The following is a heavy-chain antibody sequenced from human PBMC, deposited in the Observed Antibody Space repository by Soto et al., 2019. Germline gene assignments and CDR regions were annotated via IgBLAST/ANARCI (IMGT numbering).Heavy chain of an antibody. D-gene: IGHD3-10*01. V-gene: IGHV3-64D*08. CDR2: ISSNGGST. CDR1: GFTFSSYA. J-gene: IGHJ3*02. Sequence: GGSLRLSCSASGFTFSSYAMHWVRQAPGKGLEYVSAISSNGGSTYYADSVKGRFTISRDNSKNTLYLQMSSLRAEDTAVYYCVKDLYHYGSGSYYNGAFDIWGQGTMVTVSS. CDR3: VKDLYHYGSGSYYNGAFDI.